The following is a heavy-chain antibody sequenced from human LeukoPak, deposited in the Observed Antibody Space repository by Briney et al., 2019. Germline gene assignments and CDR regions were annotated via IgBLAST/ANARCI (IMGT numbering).Heavy chain of an antibody. V-gene: IGHV3-30-3*01. J-gene: IGHJ5*02. CDR2: ISYDGSNK. CDR3: ARDPVAVAGTYNWFDP. Sequence: GGSLRLSCAASGFTFSSYAMHWVRQAPGKGLEWVAVISYDGSNKYYADSVKGRFTISRDNSKNTLYLQMNSLRAEDTAVYYCARDPVAVAGTYNWFDPWGQGTLATVSS. D-gene: IGHD6-19*01. CDR1: GFTFSSYA.